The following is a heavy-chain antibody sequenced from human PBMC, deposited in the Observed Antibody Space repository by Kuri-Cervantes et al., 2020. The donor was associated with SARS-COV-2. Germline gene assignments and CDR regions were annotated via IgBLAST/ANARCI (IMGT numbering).Heavy chain of an antibody. CDR1: GGTFSSYA. D-gene: IGHD4-17*01. Sequence: SVKVFCKASGGTFSSYAISWVRQAPGQGLEWMVGIIPIFGTANYAQKFQGRVTITADESTSTAYMELSSLRSEDTAVYYCARARNGNYLNEPDYWGQGTLVTVSS. CDR2: IIPIFGTA. J-gene: IGHJ4*02. V-gene: IGHV1-69*13. CDR3: ARARNGNYLNEPDY.